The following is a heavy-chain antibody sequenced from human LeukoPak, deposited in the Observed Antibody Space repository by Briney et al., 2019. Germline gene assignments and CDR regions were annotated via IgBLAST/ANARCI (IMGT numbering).Heavy chain of an antibody. CDR2: IYNIGST. CDR1: GGSISSYY. D-gene: IGHD3-10*01. Sequence: SETLSLTYTVSGGSISSYYWSWIRQPPGKGLEWIGYIYNIGSTNYNPSLKSRVTISVDTSKNQFSLKLSSVTAADTAVYYCARDLGLYDSGTPYNLFDPWGQGTLVTVSS. CDR3: ARDLGLYDSGTPYNLFDP. V-gene: IGHV4-59*01. J-gene: IGHJ5*02.